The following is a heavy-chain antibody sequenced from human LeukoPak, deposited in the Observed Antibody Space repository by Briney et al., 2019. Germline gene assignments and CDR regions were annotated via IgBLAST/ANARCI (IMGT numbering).Heavy chain of an antibody. CDR1: GGSFSGYY. CDR2: INHSGST. CDR3: ALLGTMVRGVTSTNWFDP. J-gene: IGHJ5*02. D-gene: IGHD3-10*01. Sequence: PSETLSLTCAVYGGSFSGYYWSWIRQPPGKGLEWIGEINHSGSTNYNPSLKSRVTISVDTSKNQFSLKLSSVTAADTAVYYCALLGTMVRGVTSTNWFDPWGQGTLVTVSS. V-gene: IGHV4-34*01.